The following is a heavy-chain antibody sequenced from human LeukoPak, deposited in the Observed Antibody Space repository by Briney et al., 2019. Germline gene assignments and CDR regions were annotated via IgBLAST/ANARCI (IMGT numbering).Heavy chain of an antibody. D-gene: IGHD3-16*01. Sequence: GGSLRLSCAASGFTFSSYAMHWVRQAPGKGLEWVAVISYDGSNKYYADSVKGRFTISRDNSKNTLYLQMNSLRAEDTAVFYCARVGDGDYYYYGMDVWGQGTTVTVSS. CDR2: ISYDGSNK. J-gene: IGHJ6*02. CDR3: ARVGDGDYYYYGMDV. V-gene: IGHV3-30-3*01. CDR1: GFTFSSYA.